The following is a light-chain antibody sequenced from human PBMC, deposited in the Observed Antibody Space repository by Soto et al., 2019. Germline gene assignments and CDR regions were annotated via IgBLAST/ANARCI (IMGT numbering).Light chain of an antibody. CDR3: QQRSNWPST. CDR2: GAS. V-gene: IGKV3-15*01. J-gene: IGKJ4*01. Sequence: EIVMTQSPASLSVSPGEGATLSCRASQNVYSNLAWYQQKPGQAPRLLIYGASTRATSIPARFSGSGSGTEFTLTISSLQSEDFAVYYCQQRSNWPSTFGGGTKVEIK. CDR1: QNVYSN.